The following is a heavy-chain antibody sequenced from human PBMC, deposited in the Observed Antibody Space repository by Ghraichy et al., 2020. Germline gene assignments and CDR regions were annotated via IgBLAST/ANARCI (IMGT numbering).Heavy chain of an antibody. Sequence: SETLSLTCTVSGGSIITSRYYWGWIRQPPGKGLEWIGSISYSGNTYYNPSLKSRVIMSVDMSKNQFSLKLSSVTAADAAVYYCARQRGRIYNASSGNFDYWGQGSLVTVSS. V-gene: IGHV4-39*01. CDR1: GGSIITSRYY. D-gene: IGHD3-22*01. CDR2: ISYSGNT. CDR3: ARQRGRIYNASSGNFDY. J-gene: IGHJ4*02.